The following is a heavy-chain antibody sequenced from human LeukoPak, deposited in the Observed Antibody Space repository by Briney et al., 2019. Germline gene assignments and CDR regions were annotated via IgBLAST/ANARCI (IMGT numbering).Heavy chain of an antibody. J-gene: IGHJ3*02. Sequence: GRSLRLSCAASGFTFSSYAMSWVRQAPGKGLEWVSAISGSGGSTYYADSVKGRFTISRDNSKNTLYLQMNSLRAEDTAVYYCASGYEFGEWYAFDIWGQGTMVTVSS. CDR3: ASGYEFGEWYAFDI. CDR1: GFTFSSYA. D-gene: IGHD3-10*01. CDR2: ISGSGGST. V-gene: IGHV3-23*01.